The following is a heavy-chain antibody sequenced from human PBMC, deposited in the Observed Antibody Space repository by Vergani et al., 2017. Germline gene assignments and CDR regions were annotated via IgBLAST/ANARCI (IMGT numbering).Heavy chain of an antibody. Sequence: QVQLVQSGSELKKPGASVKVSCKTSGHTFSNYEMNWVRQAPGQRLEWMGWINTKTGNPTYAQDFTGRLVFSLDTSVSTAYLEINNLQPEDSAVYFCATSSWAQLWVLKHWGQGTRVTVSS. CDR1: GHTFSNYE. CDR3: ATSSWAQLWVLKH. CDR2: INTKTGNP. V-gene: IGHV7-4-1*02. D-gene: IGHD5-24*01. J-gene: IGHJ4*02.